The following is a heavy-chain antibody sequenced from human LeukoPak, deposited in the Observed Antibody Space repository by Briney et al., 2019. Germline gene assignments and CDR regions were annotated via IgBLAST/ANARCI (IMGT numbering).Heavy chain of an antibody. CDR2: ISYDGSNK. CDR3: ARGGDYQETNGHRNRLDY. D-gene: IGHD2-8*01. CDR1: GFTFSSYG. Sequence: GRSLRLSCAASGFTFSSYGMHWVRQAPGKGLEWVAVISYDGSNKYYAASVKGRFTISRDNAKNTLDLQINSLRAEDTAVHHCARGGDYQETNGHRNRLDYWGQGTLVTVSS. J-gene: IGHJ4*02. V-gene: IGHV3-30*03.